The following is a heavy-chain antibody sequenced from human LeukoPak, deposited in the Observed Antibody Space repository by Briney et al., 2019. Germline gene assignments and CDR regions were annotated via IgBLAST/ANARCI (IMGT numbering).Heavy chain of an antibody. V-gene: IGHV1-69*06. CDR1: GGTFSSYA. D-gene: IGHD6-13*01. CDR3: ASCRWSDRYYYMDV. Sequence: ASVKVSCKASGGTFSSYAISWVRQAPGQGLEWMGGIIPIFGTANYAQKFQGRVTITADKSTSTAYMELSSLRSEDTAVYYCASCRWSDRYYYMDVWGKGTTVTVSS. J-gene: IGHJ6*03. CDR2: IIPIFGTA.